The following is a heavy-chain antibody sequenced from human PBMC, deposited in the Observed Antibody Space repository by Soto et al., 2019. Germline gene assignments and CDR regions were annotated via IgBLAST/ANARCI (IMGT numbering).Heavy chain of an antibody. Sequence: GGSLRLSCLASGFTFSDYAMTWVRHVPGRGLEWVSSLNGAGGSTYYADSVRGRFTISRDNSQNTLFLQMNRLTVDDTAIYYCAAPRDEYGSGISWFTYGMDVWGQGTTVTVS. V-gene: IGHV3-23*01. CDR3: AAPRDEYGSGISWFTYGMDV. CDR1: GFTFSDYA. J-gene: IGHJ6*02. D-gene: IGHD3-10*01. CDR2: LNGAGGST.